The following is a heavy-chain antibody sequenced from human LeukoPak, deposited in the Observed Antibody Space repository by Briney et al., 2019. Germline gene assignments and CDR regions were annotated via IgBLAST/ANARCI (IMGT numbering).Heavy chain of an antibody. J-gene: IGHJ4*02. D-gene: IGHD3-10*01. CDR1: GFTFRSYA. Sequence: PGRSLRLSCAASGFTFRSYAMIWVRQAPGKGLEWVSLISDSGTSTYYPDSVKGRFTISRDNFKNTVYLQMNSLRAEDTAVYYCAKGVSGYGSGRPFDYWGQGTLVTVSS. V-gene: IGHV3-23*01. CDR2: ISDSGTST. CDR3: AKGVSGYGSGRPFDY.